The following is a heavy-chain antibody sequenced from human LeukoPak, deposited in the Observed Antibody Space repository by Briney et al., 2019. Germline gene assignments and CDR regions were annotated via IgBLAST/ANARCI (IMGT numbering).Heavy chain of an antibody. Sequence: PSETLSLTCTVSGGSISSHYWSWIRQPPGKGLEWIGYIYYSGSTNYNPSLKSRVTISVDTSKNQFSLKLSSVTAADTAVYYCARGRNIVATTNFDYWGQGTLVTVSS. CDR3: ARGRNIVATTNFDY. V-gene: IGHV4-59*11. CDR1: GGSISSHY. D-gene: IGHD5-12*01. J-gene: IGHJ4*02. CDR2: IYYSGST.